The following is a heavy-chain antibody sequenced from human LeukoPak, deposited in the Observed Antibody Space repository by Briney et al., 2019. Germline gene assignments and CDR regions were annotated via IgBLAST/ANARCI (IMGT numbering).Heavy chain of an antibody. Sequence: ASVKVSCKASGYTFIGYCIHWVRQAPGQGLEWMGWINPNIGGTNYAQKFQGRVTMTRDTSISTAYMELSRLRSDDTAVYYCARTWGIAAVIDYWGQGTLVTVSS. CDR3: ARTWGIAAVIDY. V-gene: IGHV1-2*02. CDR1: GYTFIGYC. CDR2: INPNIGGT. J-gene: IGHJ4*02. D-gene: IGHD6-13*01.